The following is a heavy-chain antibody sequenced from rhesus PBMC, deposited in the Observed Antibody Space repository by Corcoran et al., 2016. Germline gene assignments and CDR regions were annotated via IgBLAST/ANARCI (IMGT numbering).Heavy chain of an antibody. V-gene: IGHV5-20*01. CDR3: AKDRNWNYGLDS. CDR1: GYSFTSYW. CDR2: IDPSDSDT. D-gene: IGHD1-26*01. Sequence: EVQLVQSGAEVKRPGESLKISCKTSGYSFTSYWISCVRQMPGKGLELMGAIDPSDSDTRYNPSVQGQVTLSADKSISTAYLQWSRLKASDTATYYCAKDRNWNYGLDSWGQGVVVTVSS. J-gene: IGHJ6*01.